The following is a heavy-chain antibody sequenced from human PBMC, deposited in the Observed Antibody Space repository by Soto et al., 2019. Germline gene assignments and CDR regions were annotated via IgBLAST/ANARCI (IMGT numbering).Heavy chain of an antibody. CDR3: AKDPITIFGVVIIRPNWFDP. CDR2: ISGSGGST. V-gene: IGHV3-23*01. J-gene: IGHJ5*02. D-gene: IGHD3-3*01. CDR1: GFTFSSYA. Sequence: PGGSLRLSCAASGFTFSSYAMSWVRQAPGKGLEWVSAISGSGGSTYYADSVKGRFTISRDNSKNTLYLQMNSLRAEDTAVYYCAKDPITIFGVVIIRPNWFDPWGQGTLVTVS.